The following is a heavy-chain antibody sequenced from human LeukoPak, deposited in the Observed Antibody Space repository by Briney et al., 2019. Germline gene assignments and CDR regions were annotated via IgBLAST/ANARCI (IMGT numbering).Heavy chain of an antibody. D-gene: IGHD3-10*01. CDR1: GFTFQDYA. CDR3: TKVADSGSYYRAFEL. Sequence: GGSLRLSCAASGFTFQDYAMHWVRQAPGKGLECVALISGDGDTTSYTDSVKGRFTVYRDNSKNSLYLRMDSLTTEDTGLYYCTKVADSGSYYRAFELWGRGTMVTVSS. V-gene: IGHV3-43*02. CDR2: ISGDGDTT. J-gene: IGHJ3*01.